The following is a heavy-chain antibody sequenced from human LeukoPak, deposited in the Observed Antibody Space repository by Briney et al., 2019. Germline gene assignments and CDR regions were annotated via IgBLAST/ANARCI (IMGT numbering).Heavy chain of an antibody. CDR3: ARHMTTVTSFDY. Sequence: SETLSLTCTVSGGSISSYYWSWIRQPPGKGLEWIGYIYYSGSTNYNPSLKSRVTISVDTSKNQFSLKLSSVTAADTAVYYCARHMTTVTSFDYWGQGTLVTVSS. V-gene: IGHV4-59*01. CDR1: GGSISSYY. CDR2: IYYSGST. D-gene: IGHD4-11*01. J-gene: IGHJ4*02.